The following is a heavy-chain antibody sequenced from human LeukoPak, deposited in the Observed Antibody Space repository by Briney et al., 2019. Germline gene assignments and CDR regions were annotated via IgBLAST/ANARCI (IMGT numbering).Heavy chain of an antibody. J-gene: IGHJ5*02. Sequence: SETLSLTCTVSGGSITTHYWSWIRQPPGKGLEWIGEINHSGSTNYNPSLKSRVTISVDTSKNQFSLKLSSVTAADTAVYYCARGCREQLVLSYWYDPWGQGTLVTVSS. CDR3: ARGCREQLVLSYWYDP. D-gene: IGHD6-6*01. CDR2: INHSGST. CDR1: GGSITTHY. V-gene: IGHV4-34*01.